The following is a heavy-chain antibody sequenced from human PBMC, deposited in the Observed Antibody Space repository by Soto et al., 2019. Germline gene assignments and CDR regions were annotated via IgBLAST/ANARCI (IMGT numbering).Heavy chain of an antibody. CDR2: ISYDGSNK. Sequence: PGGSLRLSCAASGFTFSSYGMHCVRQAPGKGLGWVAVISYDGSNKYYADSVKGRFTISRDNSKNTLYLQMNSLRAEDTAVYYCAKDKVRLGELSLYNFDSWGQGKLVTV. V-gene: IGHV3-30*18. CDR1: GFTFSSYG. CDR3: AKDKVRLGELSLYNFDS. J-gene: IGHJ4*02. D-gene: IGHD3-16*02.